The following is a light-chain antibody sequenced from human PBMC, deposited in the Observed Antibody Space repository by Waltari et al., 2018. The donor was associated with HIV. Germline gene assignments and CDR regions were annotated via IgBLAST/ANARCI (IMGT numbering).Light chain of an antibody. CDR3: QQYGRFPPIT. V-gene: IGKV1-33*01. CDR2: DAS. J-gene: IGKJ5*01. CDR1: QDISTH. Sequence: DIQMIQSPSPLSASVGDRVTITCQPSQDISTHLTWYPQKPGKAPNLLIYDASNLETGVPSRFSGSGSGTDFSFTISSLQPEDIATYFCQQYGRFPPITFGRGTRLEI.